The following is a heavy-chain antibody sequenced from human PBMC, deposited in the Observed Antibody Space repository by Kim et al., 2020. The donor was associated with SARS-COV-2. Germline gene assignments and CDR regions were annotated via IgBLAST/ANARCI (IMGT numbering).Heavy chain of an antibody. CDR3: ARAELGTTPSFYY. CDR1: GGSISSGGDY. Sequence: TLSLTCTVSGGSISSGGDYWSWIRQHPEKGLEWIGYIHYSGTTYYNPSLKSRVTISVDPSKNQFSLKLSSVTPADTAVYYCARAELGTTPSFYYWGQG. CDR2: IHYSGTT. D-gene: IGHD1-7*01. V-gene: IGHV4-31*03. J-gene: IGHJ4*02.